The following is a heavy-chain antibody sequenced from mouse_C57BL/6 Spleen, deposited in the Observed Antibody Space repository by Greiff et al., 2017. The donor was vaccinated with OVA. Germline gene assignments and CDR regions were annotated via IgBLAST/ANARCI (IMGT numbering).Heavy chain of an antibody. CDR3: ARIYYGNYGGMDY. J-gene: IGHJ4*01. CDR2: IYPGDGDT. D-gene: IGHD2-1*01. Sequence: VQLQQSGAELVKPGASVKISCKASGYAFTSYWMNWVKQRPGKGLEWIGQIYPGDGDTNYNGKFKGKATLTADKSSSTAYMQLSSLPSEDSAVYFCARIYYGNYGGMDYWGQGTSVTVSS. V-gene: IGHV1-80*01. CDR1: GYAFTSYW.